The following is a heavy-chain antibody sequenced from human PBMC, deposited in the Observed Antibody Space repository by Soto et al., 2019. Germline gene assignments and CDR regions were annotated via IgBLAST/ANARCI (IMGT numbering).Heavy chain of an antibody. J-gene: IGHJ4*02. CDR2: ISAYNGNT. V-gene: IGHV1-18*01. Sequence: ASVKVSCKASGYTFTSYGISWVRQAPGQGLEWMGWISAYNGNTNYAQKLQGRVTMTTDTSTSTAYMELRSLRSDDTAVYYCARNKFVPQDYSIDYWGQGTLVTVSS. CDR1: GYTFTSYG. D-gene: IGHD4-4*01. CDR3: ARNKFVPQDYSIDY.